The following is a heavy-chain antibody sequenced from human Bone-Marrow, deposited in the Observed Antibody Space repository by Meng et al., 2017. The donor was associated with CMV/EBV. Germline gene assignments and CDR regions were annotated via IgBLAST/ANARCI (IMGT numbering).Heavy chain of an antibody. CDR1: GGSISSGDYY. CDR3: AREGDTSGVWDY. Sequence: SETLSLTCTVSGGSISSGDYYWSWIRQPPGKGLEWIGYIYYSGSTYYNPSLKSRVTISVDTSKNQFSLKLSSVTAADTAVYYCAREGDTSGVWDYWGQGTLVTASS. J-gene: IGHJ4*02. CDR2: IYYSGST. D-gene: IGHD3-16*01. V-gene: IGHV4-30-4*08.